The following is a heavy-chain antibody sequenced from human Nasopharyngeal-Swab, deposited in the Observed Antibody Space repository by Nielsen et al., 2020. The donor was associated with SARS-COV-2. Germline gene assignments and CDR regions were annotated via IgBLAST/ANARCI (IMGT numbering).Heavy chain of an antibody. CDR2: IWYDGSNK. CDR3: AKSRSGWNAPGVFDI. V-gene: IGHV3-33*06. J-gene: IGHJ3*02. Sequence: GGSLRLSCAASGFTFSSYGMHWVRQAPGKGLEWVAVIWYDGSNKYYADSVKGRFTISRDNSKNTLYLQMNSLRVEDTAVYYCAKSRSGWNAPGVFDIWGQGTMVTVSS. CDR1: GFTFSSYG. D-gene: IGHD6-19*01.